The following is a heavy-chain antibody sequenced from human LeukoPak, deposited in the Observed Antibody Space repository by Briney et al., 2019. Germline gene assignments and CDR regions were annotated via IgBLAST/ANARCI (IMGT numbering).Heavy chain of an antibody. CDR3: ARPQWELGAFDI. CDR1: GGSFSGYY. V-gene: IGHV4-34*01. Sequence: PSETLSLTCAVYGGSFSGYYWSWIRQPPGKGLEWIGEINHSGSTNYNPSLKSRVTISVDTSKNQFSLKLSSVTAADTAVYYCARPQWELGAFDIWGQGTMVTVSS. J-gene: IGHJ3*02. D-gene: IGHD1-26*01. CDR2: INHSGST.